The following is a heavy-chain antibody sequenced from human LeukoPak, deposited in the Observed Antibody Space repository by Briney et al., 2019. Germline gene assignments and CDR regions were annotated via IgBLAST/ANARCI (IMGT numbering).Heavy chain of an antibody. CDR1: DYSISSGYY. CDR3: ARDADYFDSSGLFDY. Sequence: PSETLSLTCTVSDYSISSGYYWGWIRLPPGKGLEWIGSIYHSGSTSYNPSLKSRVTISVDTSKNQFSLKLNSVTAADTAVYYCARDADYFDSSGLFDYWGQGTLVSVSS. J-gene: IGHJ4*02. D-gene: IGHD3-22*01. CDR2: IYHSGST. V-gene: IGHV4-38-2*02.